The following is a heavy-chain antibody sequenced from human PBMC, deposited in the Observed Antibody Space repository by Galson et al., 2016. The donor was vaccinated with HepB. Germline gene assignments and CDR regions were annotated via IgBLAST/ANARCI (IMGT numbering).Heavy chain of an antibody. D-gene: IGHD4-17*01. J-gene: IGHJ6*02. CDR1: GFTFTISP. CDR2: LGIGSNYT. CDR3: AAARGVTTLTTGAREPWAPSPQHYGMDV. V-gene: IGHV1-58*01. Sequence: SVKVSCKASGFTFTISPVQWVRQARGQRLEWRRWLGIGSNYTKCEQNFQESVTSTRGMSTSPAYMKLSSLRSEYTAVSDCAAARGVTTLTTGAREPWAPSPQHYGMDVWGQGTTVTVAS.